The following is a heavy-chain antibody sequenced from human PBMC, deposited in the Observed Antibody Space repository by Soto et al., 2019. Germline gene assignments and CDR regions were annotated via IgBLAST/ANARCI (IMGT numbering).Heavy chain of an antibody. V-gene: IGHV4-4*02. Sequence: QVQLQESGPGLVQPSGTLSLTCAVSGDSINNSHWWSWVRQTPGKGLEWSGETYHSGTTNYNPSLKIRVTISIDKSKNQFSLKMNSVTAADTAVYYCAREVNSSPARGPNWFDPWGQGTLVTVSS. CDR2: TYHSGTT. CDR1: GDSINNSHW. D-gene: IGHD6-13*01. J-gene: IGHJ5*02. CDR3: AREVNSSPARGPNWFDP.